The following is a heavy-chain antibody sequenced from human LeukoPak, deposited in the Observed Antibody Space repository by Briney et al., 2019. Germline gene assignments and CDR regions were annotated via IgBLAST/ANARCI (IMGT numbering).Heavy chain of an antibody. CDR3: AKCSYDSSGYYYGDY. CDR2: IRNDGTIK. Sequence: GGSLRLSCAASGLTFSTYGMHWVRQAPGKGLEWVAFIRNDGTIKYYADSVKGRFTISRDNSKNTLYLQMNSLRAEDTAVYYCAKCSYDSSGYYYGDYWGQGTLVTVSS. V-gene: IGHV3-30*02. D-gene: IGHD3-22*01. CDR1: GLTFSTYG. J-gene: IGHJ4*02.